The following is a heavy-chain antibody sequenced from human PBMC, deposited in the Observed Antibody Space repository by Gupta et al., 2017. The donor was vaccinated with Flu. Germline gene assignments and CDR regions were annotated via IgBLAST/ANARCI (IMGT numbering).Heavy chain of an antibody. V-gene: IGHV3-23*01. J-gene: IGHJ4*02. CDR3: VNFIEGRPDY. CDR2: ISSSGCST. Sequence: EVQLLESGGGLVQPGGSLRLSCAASGFTFSIYVMPWVRQAPGKGLECVSAISSSGCSTYYADSVKGRFTISRDNSKNTLYLQMNSLRAEDTAVYYCVNFIEGRPDYWGQGTLVTVSS. CDR1: GFTFSIYV. D-gene: IGHD6-6*01.